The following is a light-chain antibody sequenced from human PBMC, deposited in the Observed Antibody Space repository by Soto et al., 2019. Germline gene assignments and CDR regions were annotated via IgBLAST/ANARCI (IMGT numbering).Light chain of an antibody. CDR2: ASS. J-gene: IGKJ1*01. Sequence: EIVLTQSPGTLSLSPGERATLSCRASQSVTSYLAGYQQKPGQAPRLLIYASSTRATGIPDRFSGGGCGTDFTLTISRLEPEDFAVSYCQQYSTSQTFGQGTVLEI. V-gene: IGKV3-20*01. CDR1: QSVTSY. CDR3: QQYSTSQT.